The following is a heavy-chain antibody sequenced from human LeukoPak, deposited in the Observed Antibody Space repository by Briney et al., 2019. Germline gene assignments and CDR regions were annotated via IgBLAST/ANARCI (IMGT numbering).Heavy chain of an antibody. CDR3: ARGGRDYGNWFDP. Sequence: PSETLSLTCAVYGRSFSGYYWSWIRQPPGKGLEWIGEINHSRSTNYNPSLKSRVTISVDTSKNQFSLKLSSVTAADTAVYYCARGGRDYGNWFDPWGQGTLVTVSS. V-gene: IGHV4-34*01. CDR1: GRSFSGYY. J-gene: IGHJ5*02. CDR2: INHSRST. D-gene: IGHD4-17*01.